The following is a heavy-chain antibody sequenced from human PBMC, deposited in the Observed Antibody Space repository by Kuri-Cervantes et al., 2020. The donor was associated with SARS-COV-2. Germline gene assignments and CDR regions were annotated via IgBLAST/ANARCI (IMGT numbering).Heavy chain of an antibody. V-gene: IGHV3-49*03. CDR1: GFTFGDYA. CDR3: ARSWRGNYYAMDV. Sequence: GESLKISCASSGFTFGDYAMSWFRQAPGKGLELVGFIKIKTFGETREYAASVKGRFTISRDDSKNIAYLQMNSLKSDDTGMYFCARSWRGNYYAMDVWGQGTTVTVSS. J-gene: IGHJ6*02. CDR2: IKIKTFGETR. D-gene: IGHD3-3*01.